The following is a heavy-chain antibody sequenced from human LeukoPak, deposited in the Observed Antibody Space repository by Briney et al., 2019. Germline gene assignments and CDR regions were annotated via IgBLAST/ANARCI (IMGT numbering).Heavy chain of an antibody. J-gene: IGHJ4*02. CDR3: ARDPAPHRYYYDSSGYSD. CDR2: IYYSGST. Sequence: PSETLSLTCTVSGGSISSYYWSWIRQPPGKGLEWIGYIYYSGSTNYNPSLKSRVTISVDTSKNQFSLKLSSVTAADTAVYYCARDPAPHRYYYDSSGYSDWGQGTLVTVSS. D-gene: IGHD3-22*01. V-gene: IGHV4-59*01. CDR1: GGSISSYY.